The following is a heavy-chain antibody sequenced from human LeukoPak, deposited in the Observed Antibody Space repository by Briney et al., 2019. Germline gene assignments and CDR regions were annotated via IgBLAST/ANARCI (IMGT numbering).Heavy chain of an antibody. D-gene: IGHD3-22*01. CDR1: GGSFSGYY. CDR3: ARETLNYYDSSGYYAFDI. J-gene: IGHJ3*02. V-gene: IGHV4-34*01. Sequence: SETLSLTCVVYGGSFSGYYWSWIRQPPGKGLEWIGEINHSGSTNYNPSLRSRVTISVDTSKNRFSLKLSSVTAADTAVYYCARETLNYYDSSGYYAFDIWGQGTMVTVSS. CDR2: INHSGST.